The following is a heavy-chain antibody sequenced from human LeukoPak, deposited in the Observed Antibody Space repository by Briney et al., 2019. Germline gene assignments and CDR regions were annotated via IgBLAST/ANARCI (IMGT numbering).Heavy chain of an antibody. CDR1: GFTFSSYA. J-gene: IGHJ5*02. CDR2: ISGSGGST. D-gene: IGHD6-19*01. V-gene: IGHV3-23*01. CDR3: AKGSRSGWWYNWFDP. Sequence: GGSLRLSCAASGFTFSSYAMSWVRQAPGKGLEWVSAISGSGGSTYYADSVKGRFTISRDNSKNTLSLQMNSLRAEDTAVYYCAKGSRSGWWYNWFDPWGQGTLVTVSS.